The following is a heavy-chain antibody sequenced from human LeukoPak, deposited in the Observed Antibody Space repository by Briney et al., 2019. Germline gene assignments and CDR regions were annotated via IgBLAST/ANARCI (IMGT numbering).Heavy chain of an antibody. CDR2: IYFSGIT. Sequence: PSETLSLTCDVSGYSISTGDYWDWIRQPPGKGLEWIGSIYFSGITYYNPSLKSRVTISADMSENQFSLRLSSVTAADSAVYYRARLTSSNRGLMITHDYWGQGTLVSVSS. CDR3: ARLTSSNRGLMITHDY. D-gene: IGHD3-10*01. V-gene: IGHV4-38-2*01. J-gene: IGHJ4*02. CDR1: GYSISTGDY.